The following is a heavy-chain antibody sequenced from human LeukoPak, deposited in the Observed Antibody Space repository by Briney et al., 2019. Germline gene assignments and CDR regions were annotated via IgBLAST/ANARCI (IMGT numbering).Heavy chain of an antibody. CDR2: IYYSGST. D-gene: IGHD2-8*01. CDR1: GGSISSSSYY. Sequence: SETLSLTCTVSGGSISSSSYYWGWIRQPPGKGLEWIGSIYYSGSTYYNPSLESRVTISVDTSKNQFSLKLSSVTAADTAVYYCAGSDCTNGVCRYLRAFDYWGQGTLVTVSS. CDR3: AGSDCTNGVCRYLRAFDY. V-gene: IGHV4-39*01. J-gene: IGHJ4*02.